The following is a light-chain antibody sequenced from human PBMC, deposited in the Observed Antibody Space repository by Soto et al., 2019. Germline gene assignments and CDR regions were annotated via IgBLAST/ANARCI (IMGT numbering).Light chain of an antibody. CDR1: QSISTF. CDR3: QQYNNWPRT. Sequence: VMTQSPATLSVAPGERATLSCRASQSISTFLAWYQQKPGQAPRLLIYGASTRATGIPARFSGSGSGTEFTLTISSLQSEDFAVYYCQQYNNWPRTFGQGTKVDIK. V-gene: IGKV3-15*01. J-gene: IGKJ1*01. CDR2: GAS.